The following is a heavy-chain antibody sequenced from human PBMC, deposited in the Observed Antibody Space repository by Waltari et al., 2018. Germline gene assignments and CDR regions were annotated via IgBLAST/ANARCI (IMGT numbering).Heavy chain of an antibody. Sequence: EVQLVQSGAEVKKPGESLKISCKGSGYSFTSYWIGWVRQMPGKGLEWMWIIYPGDSGTRYSPSFQGQVTISADKSISTAYLQWSSLKSSDTAMYYCARLSGGSGWYAPGDYWGQGTLVTVSS. CDR2: IYPGDSGT. J-gene: IGHJ4*02. CDR3: ARLSGGSGWYAPGDY. CDR1: GYSFTSYW. V-gene: IGHV5-51*03. D-gene: IGHD6-19*01.